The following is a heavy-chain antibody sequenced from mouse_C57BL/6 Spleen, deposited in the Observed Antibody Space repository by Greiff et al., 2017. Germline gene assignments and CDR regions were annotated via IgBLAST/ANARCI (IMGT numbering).Heavy chain of an antibody. J-gene: IGHJ4*01. CDR1: GFNIKNTY. CDR3: GITTVVAPMDY. CDR2: IDPANGNT. V-gene: IGHV14-3*01. D-gene: IGHD1-1*01. Sequence: VQLQQSVAELVRPGASVKLSCTASGFNIKNTYMPWVKQRPEQGLEWIGRIDPANGNTKYAPKFQGKATITADTSSNTAYLQLSSLTSEDTAIYYCGITTVVAPMDYWGQGTSVTVSS.